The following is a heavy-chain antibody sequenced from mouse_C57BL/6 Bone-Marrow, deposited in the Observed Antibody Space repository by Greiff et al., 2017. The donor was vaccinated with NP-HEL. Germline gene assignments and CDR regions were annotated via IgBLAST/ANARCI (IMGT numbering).Heavy chain of an antibody. V-gene: IGHV1-63*01. CDR1: GYTFTNYW. D-gene: IGHD1-2*01. CDR3: ARDGGENYYAMDY. J-gene: IGHJ4*01. Sequence: QVHVKQSGAELVRPGTSVKMSCKASGYTFTNYWIGWAKQRPGHGLEWIGDIYPGGGYTNYNEKFKGKATLTADKSSSTAYMQFSSLTSEDSAIYYCARDGGENYYAMDYWGQGTSVTVSS. CDR2: IYPGGGYT.